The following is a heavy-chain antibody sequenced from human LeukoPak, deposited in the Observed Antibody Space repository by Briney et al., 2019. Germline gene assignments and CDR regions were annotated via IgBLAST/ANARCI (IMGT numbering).Heavy chain of an antibody. J-gene: IGHJ4*02. CDR1: RFTFSTYA. CDR2: ITGSGNTA. D-gene: IGHD6-19*01. CDR3: GKVIRSSGWYVDS. Sequence: PGGSLRLSCAASRFTFSTYAMSWVRRAPGKGLEWVSGITGSGNTAFYADSVKGRFTISRDNSKNTPYLQMNSLRAEDTAVYYCGKVIRSSGWYVDSGGRGTLVTVSS. V-gene: IGHV3-23*01.